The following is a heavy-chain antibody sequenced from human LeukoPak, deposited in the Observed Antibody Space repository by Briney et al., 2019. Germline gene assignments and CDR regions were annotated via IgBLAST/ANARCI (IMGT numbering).Heavy chain of an antibody. J-gene: IGHJ4*02. CDR1: GFTFSSYA. D-gene: IGHD4-11*01. CDR2: ISYDGSNK. V-gene: IGHV3-30*04. Sequence: GGSLRLSCAASGFTFSSYAIHWVRQAPGKGLEWVAVISYDGSNKNYADSVKGRFTISRDNSKNTLYLQMNSLRAEDTAVYYCAKTPTVKGGYFDYWGQGTLVTVSS. CDR3: AKTPTVKGGYFDY.